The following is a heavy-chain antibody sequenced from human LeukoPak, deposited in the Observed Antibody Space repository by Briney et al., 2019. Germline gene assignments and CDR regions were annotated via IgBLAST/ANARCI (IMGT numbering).Heavy chain of an antibody. Sequence: SVKVSCKASGGTFSSYAISWVRQAPGQGLEWMGRIIPILGIANYAQKFQGRVTITADKSTSTAYMELSSLRSEDTAVYYCASIVGAHDAFDIWGQGTMVTVSS. D-gene: IGHD1-26*01. CDR1: GGTFSSYA. CDR3: ASIVGAHDAFDI. V-gene: IGHV1-69*04. J-gene: IGHJ3*02. CDR2: IIPILGIA.